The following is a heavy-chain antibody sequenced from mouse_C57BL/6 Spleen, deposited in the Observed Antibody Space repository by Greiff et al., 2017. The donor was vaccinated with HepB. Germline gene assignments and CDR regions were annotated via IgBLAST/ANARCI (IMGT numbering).Heavy chain of an antibody. V-gene: IGHV1-75*01. CDR3: ARSGYYYGYFDY. J-gene: IGHJ2*01. Sequence: VKLMESGPELVKPGASVKISCKASGYTFTDYYINWVKQRPGQGLEWIGWIFPGSGSTYYNEKFKGKATLTVDKSSSTAYMLLSSLTSEDSAVYFCARSGYYYGYFDYWGQGTTLTVSS. CDR1: GYTFTDYY. D-gene: IGHD1-1*01. CDR2: IFPGSGST.